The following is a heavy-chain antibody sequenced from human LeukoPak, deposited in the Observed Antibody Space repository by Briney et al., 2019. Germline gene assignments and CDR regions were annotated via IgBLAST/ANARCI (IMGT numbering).Heavy chain of an antibody. V-gene: IGHV4-30-4*01. CDR2: IYYIGTA. CDR3: ARARGDSPRIYYYMDV. Sequence: SETLSLTCSVSGDSISIGDYRWSWIRQSPGKGLEWIGYIYYIGTAYYNPSLRSRVALSADTSKNQFSLKLNSVTVADSAVYFCARARGDSPRIYYYMDVWGKGTTVTVSS. D-gene: IGHD3-16*01. J-gene: IGHJ6*03. CDR1: GDSISIGDYR.